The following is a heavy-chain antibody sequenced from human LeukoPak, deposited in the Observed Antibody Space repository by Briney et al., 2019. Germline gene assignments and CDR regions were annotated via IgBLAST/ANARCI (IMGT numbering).Heavy chain of an antibody. V-gene: IGHV3-30*03. Sequence: PGGSLRLSCAASGFTFNNYGMHWVRHAPGKGLEWVAVISYDGSNKYYADSVKGRFTISRDNSKSTLYLQMNSLRAEDTAVYYCQTTVTSEVFDVWGQGTMVTVSS. CDR1: GFTFNNYG. J-gene: IGHJ3*01. D-gene: IGHD4-17*01. CDR3: QTTVTSEVFDV. CDR2: ISYDGSNK.